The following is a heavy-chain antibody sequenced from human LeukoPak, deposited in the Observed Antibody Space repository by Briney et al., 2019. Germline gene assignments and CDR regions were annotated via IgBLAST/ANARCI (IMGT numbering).Heavy chain of an antibody. V-gene: IGHV3-7*03. CDR2: IKQDGSEK. Sequence: PGGSLRLSCAAAGFTFSSYWMTWVRQAPGKGLEWVANIKQDGSEKYYVDSVKGRFTISRDNAKNSLYLQMNSLRAEDTAVYHCARKYGSVDSWGQGTLVTVSS. J-gene: IGHJ5*02. CDR3: ARKYGSVDS. D-gene: IGHD6-19*01. CDR1: GFTFSSYW.